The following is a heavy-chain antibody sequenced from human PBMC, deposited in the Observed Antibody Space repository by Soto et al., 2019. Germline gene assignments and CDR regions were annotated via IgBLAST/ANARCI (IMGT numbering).Heavy chain of an antibody. D-gene: IGHD6-13*01. J-gene: IGHJ6*02. CDR1: GYSFTSYW. CDR2: IYPGDSDT. Sequence: RGESLKISCKGSGYSFTSYWIGWVRQMPGKGLEWMGTIYPGDSDTRYSPSFQGQVTISADKSISTAYLQWSSLKASDTAMYYCARTSAAGKYYYGMDVWGQGTTVTVS. CDR3: ARTSAAGKYYYGMDV. V-gene: IGHV5-51*01.